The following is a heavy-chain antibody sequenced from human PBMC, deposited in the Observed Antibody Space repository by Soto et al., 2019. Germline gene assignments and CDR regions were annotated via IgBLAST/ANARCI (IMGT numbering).Heavy chain of an antibody. CDR3: TEGTSF. Sequence: EVQLVESGGGLVKPGASLRLSCAASGFTFSTAWMSWVRQAPGKGLEWVGRIKSKTDGGTTDCAAPVKGRFSISRDDSKATLYLQMDSLKVEDTAVYYCTEGTSFWGQGTLVTVSS. CDR2: IKSKTDGGTT. CDR1: GFTFSTAW. V-gene: IGHV3-15*01. J-gene: IGHJ4*02. D-gene: IGHD4-17*01.